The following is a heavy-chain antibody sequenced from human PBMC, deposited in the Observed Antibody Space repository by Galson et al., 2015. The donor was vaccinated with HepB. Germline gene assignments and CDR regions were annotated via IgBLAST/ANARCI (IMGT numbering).Heavy chain of an antibody. Sequence: SLRLSCAASGFTFSSYWMHWVRQVPGKGLVWVSRINGDGSSRSYADSVKGRFTISRDNAKSTLYLQMNSLRADDTAVYFYTRDSRYYDFWSGSDCWGQGTLVTVSS. J-gene: IGHJ4*02. CDR1: GFTFSSYW. V-gene: IGHV3-74*01. CDR3: TRDSRYYDFWSGSDC. D-gene: IGHD3-3*01. CDR2: INGDGSSR.